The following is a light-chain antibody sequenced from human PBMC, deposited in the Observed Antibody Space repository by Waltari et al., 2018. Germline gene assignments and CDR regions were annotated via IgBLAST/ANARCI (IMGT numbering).Light chain of an antibody. J-gene: IGKJ2*01. CDR1: QSMATR. CDR2: DAS. V-gene: IGKV1-39*01. CDR3: QQSSNLPYT. Sequence: DIQMTQSPSSLSASVGDRVTITRRATQSMATRLNWYQQKPGKAPKVLVFDASTLQSGVPSRFSGSASGTHFTLTISSLQPEDSATYYCQQSSNLPYTFGQGTTLEIK.